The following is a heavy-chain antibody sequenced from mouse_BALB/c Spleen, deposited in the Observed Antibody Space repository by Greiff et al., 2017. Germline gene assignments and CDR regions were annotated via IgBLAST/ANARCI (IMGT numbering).Heavy chain of an antibody. V-gene: IGHV4-1*02. J-gene: IGHJ4*01. CDR2: INPDSSTI. CDR1: GFDFSRYW. D-gene: IGHD2-3*01. Sequence: DVKLVESGGGLVQPGGSLKLSCAASGFDFSRYWMSWVRQAPGKGLEWIGEINPDSSTINYTPSLKDKFIISRDNAKNTLYLQMSKVRSEDAALYYCAGIYDGYFYAMDYWGQGTSVTVSS. CDR3: AGIYDGYFYAMDY.